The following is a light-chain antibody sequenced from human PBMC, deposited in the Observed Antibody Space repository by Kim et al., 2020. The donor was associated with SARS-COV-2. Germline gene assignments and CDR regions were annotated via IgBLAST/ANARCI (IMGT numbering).Light chain of an antibody. V-gene: IGKV1-5*03. CDR3: QQYNSFPAT. J-gene: IGKJ4*01. Sequence: ASVGDRVTITCRASQSVGRWLAWYQQRPGKAPKFLIYEASSLESGVPSRFSGSGSGTEFTLTISSLQPDDFASYYCQQYNSFPATFGGGTKVDIK. CDR2: EAS. CDR1: QSVGRW.